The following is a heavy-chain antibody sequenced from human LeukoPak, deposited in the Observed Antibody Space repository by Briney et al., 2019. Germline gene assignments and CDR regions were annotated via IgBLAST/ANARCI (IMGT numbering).Heavy chain of an antibody. CDR3: ATDDFWSGYFPY. D-gene: IGHD3-3*01. Sequence: ASVKVSCKVSGYTLTELSMHWVRQAPGKGLEWMGGFDPEDGETIYAQKFQGRVTMTEDTSTDTAYMELSSLRSVDTAVYYCATDDFWSGYFPYWGQGTLVTVSS. CDR1: GYTLTELS. CDR2: FDPEDGET. J-gene: IGHJ4*02. V-gene: IGHV1-24*01.